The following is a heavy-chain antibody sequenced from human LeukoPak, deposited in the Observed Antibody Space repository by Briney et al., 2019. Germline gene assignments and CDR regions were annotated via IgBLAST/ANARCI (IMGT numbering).Heavy chain of an antibody. CDR2: IYYSGST. CDR3: ARYSGYDYRTYYYYGMDV. CDR1: GDSISSYY. D-gene: IGHD5-12*01. Sequence: SETLSLTCTVSGDSISSYYWNWIRQPAGKGLEWIGSIYYSGSTYYNPSLKSRVTISVDTSKNQFSLKLSSVTAADTAVYYCARYSGYDYRTYYYYGMDVWGQGTTVTVSS. V-gene: IGHV4-59*01. J-gene: IGHJ6*02.